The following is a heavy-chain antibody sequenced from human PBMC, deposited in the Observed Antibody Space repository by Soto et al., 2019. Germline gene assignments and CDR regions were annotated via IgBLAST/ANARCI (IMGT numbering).Heavy chain of an antibody. D-gene: IGHD5-12*01. CDR2: ISAYNGNT. J-gene: IGHJ6*02. V-gene: IGHV1-18*04. CDR1: GYTFTSYG. Sequence: ASVNVSCKASGYTFTSYGISWVRQAPGQGLEWMGWISAYNGNTNYAQKLQGRVTMTTDTSTSTAYMELRSLRSDDTAVYYCAREPSRRGYEPPGGPTSYGMDVWGQGNTVTV. CDR3: AREPSRRGYEPPGGPTSYGMDV.